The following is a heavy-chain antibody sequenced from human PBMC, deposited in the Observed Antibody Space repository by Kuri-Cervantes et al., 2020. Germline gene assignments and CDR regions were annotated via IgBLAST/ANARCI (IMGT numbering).Heavy chain of an antibody. D-gene: IGHD3-10*01. Sequence: GGSLRLSCAASGFTFSSYGMHWVRQAPGKGLEWVAVIWYDGSNKYYADSVKGRFTISRDNSKNTLHLQMNSLRAEDTAVYYCARDSGPHITMVRGTPFDYWGQGTLVTVSS. CDR1: GFTFSSYG. V-gene: IGHV3-33*01. CDR2: IWYDGSNK. J-gene: IGHJ4*02. CDR3: ARDSGPHITMVRGTPFDY.